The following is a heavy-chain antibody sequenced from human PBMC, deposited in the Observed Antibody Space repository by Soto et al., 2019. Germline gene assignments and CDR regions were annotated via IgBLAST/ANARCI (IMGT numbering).Heavy chain of an antibody. CDR3: ARGVATVTTYWFDP. Sequence: TLSLTCTVSGGSISSGDYYWSWIRQPPGKGLEWIGYIYYSGSTYYNPSLKSRVTISVDTSKNQFSLKLSSVTAADTAVYYCARGVATVTTYWFDPWGQGTLVTVSS. CDR2: IYYSGST. D-gene: IGHD4-4*01. V-gene: IGHV4-30-4*01. J-gene: IGHJ5*02. CDR1: GGSISSGDYY.